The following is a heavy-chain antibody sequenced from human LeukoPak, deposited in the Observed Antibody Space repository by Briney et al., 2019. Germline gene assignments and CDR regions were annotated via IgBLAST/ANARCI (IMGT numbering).Heavy chain of an antibody. V-gene: IGHV4-59*01. CDR3: AREFATSYYGMDV. CDR1: GGSFSSYY. CDR2: IYYSGST. Sequence: SETLSLTCAVYGGSFSSYYWSWIRQPPGKGLEWIGYIYYSGSTNYNPSLKSRVTISVDTSKNQFSLKLSPVTAADTAVYYCAREFATSYYGMDVWGQGTTVTVSS. J-gene: IGHJ6*02. D-gene: IGHD3-10*01.